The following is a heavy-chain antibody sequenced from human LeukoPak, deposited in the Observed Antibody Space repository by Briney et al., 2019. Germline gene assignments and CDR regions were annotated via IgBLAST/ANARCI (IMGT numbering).Heavy chain of an antibody. D-gene: IGHD6-13*01. CDR3: ARDFVIAATTEYFQY. V-gene: IGHV4-61*09. J-gene: IGHJ1*01. Sequence: SQTLALTCTVSGGSISSGSYYWSWSRQPAGKELEWIGHIYTSGSTKYNPSLKSRVTISADTSKNQFSLKLSSVTAADTAVYYCARDFVIAATTEYFQYWGQGTLVTVSS. CDR2: IYTSGST. CDR1: GGSISSGSYY.